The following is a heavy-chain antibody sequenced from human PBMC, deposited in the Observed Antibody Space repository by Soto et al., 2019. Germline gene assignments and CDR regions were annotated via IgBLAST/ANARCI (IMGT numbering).Heavy chain of an antibody. CDR1: GGTFSTYT. CDR2: IIPIIGII. D-gene: IGHD3-22*01. J-gene: IGHJ5*02. V-gene: IGHV1-69*08. CDR3: AGDPDSHYNDSHAYSYP. Sequence: QVQLVQSGAEVKKPGSSVKVSCKASGGTFSTYTITWVRQAPGQGLEWMGRIIPIIGIINYAQKFQGRVTITADXSXGXXYMELTRPRSDDTAVYYCAGDPDSHYNDSHAYSYPWGQGTLVTVSS.